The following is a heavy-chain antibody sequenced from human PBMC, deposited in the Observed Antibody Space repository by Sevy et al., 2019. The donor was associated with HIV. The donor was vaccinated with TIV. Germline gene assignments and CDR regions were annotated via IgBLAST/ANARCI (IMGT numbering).Heavy chain of an antibody. Sequence: LSETLSLTCTVSGGSISSSSYYWGWIRQPPGKGLEWIGSIYYSGSTYYNPSLKSRVTISVDTSKNQFSLKLSSVTAADTAVYYCASPRPPLRYFDWEGPYGMDVWGQGTTVTVSS. CDR2: IYYSGST. CDR1: GGSISSSSYY. CDR3: ASPRPPLRYFDWEGPYGMDV. V-gene: IGHV4-39*01. J-gene: IGHJ6*02. D-gene: IGHD3-9*01.